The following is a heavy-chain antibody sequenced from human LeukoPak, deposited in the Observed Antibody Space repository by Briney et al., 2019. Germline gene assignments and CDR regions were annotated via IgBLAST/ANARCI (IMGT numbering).Heavy chain of an antibody. Sequence: GGSLRLSCTASGFTFGDYAMSWFRQAPGKGLEWVGFIRSKAYGGTTEYAASVKGRFTISRDDSESIAYLQMNSLKTKDTAVYYCTSITIFGVVIIRSVDYWGQGTLVTVSS. J-gene: IGHJ4*02. CDR1: GFTFGDYA. CDR2: IRSKAYGGTT. D-gene: IGHD3-3*01. V-gene: IGHV3-49*03. CDR3: TSITIFGVVIIRSVDY.